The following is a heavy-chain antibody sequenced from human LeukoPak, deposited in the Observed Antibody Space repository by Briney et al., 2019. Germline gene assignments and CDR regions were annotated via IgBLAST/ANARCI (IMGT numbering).Heavy chain of an antibody. CDR3: AKGGGYVWGSFHY. J-gene: IGHJ4*02. V-gene: IGHV3-23*01. D-gene: IGHD3-16*01. CDR2: ISGSGGST. Sequence: PGGSLRLSCAASGFTFSSYAMSWVRQAPGKGLEWVSAISGSGGSTYYADSVKGRFIISRDNSKNTLYLQMNSLRAEDTAVYYCAKGGGYVWGSFHYWGQGTLVTVSS. CDR1: GFTFSSYA.